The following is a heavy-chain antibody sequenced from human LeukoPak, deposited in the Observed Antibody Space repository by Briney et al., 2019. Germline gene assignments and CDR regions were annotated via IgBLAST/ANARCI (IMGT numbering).Heavy chain of an antibody. CDR2: ISSSGSSI. Sequence: GGSLRLSCAASGFTFSSYEMNWVRQAPGKGLEWVSYISSSGSSIYYADSVKGRFTISRDNAKNSLYLQMNSLRAEDTAVYYCARGDLVRQQDYYFDYGGQGTLVTVSS. D-gene: IGHD6-13*01. CDR1: GFTFSSYE. J-gene: IGHJ4*02. V-gene: IGHV3-48*03. CDR3: ARGDLVRQQDYYFDY.